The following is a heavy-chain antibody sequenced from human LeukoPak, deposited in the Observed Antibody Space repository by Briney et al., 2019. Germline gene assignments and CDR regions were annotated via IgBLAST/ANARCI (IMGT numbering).Heavy chain of an antibody. V-gene: IGHV1-69*05. CDR3: AREGGSGYENLDY. CDR1: GGTFSSYA. Sequence: EASVKVSCEASGGTFSSYAISWVRQAPGQGLEWMGGIIPIFGTANYAQKFQGRVTITTDESTSTAYMELSSLRSEDTAVYYCAREGGSGYENLDYWGQGTLVTVSS. D-gene: IGHD5-12*01. CDR2: IIPIFGTA. J-gene: IGHJ4*02.